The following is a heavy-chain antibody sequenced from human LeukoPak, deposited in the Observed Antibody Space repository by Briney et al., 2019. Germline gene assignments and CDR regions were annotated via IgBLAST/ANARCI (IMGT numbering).Heavy chain of an antibody. CDR1: GYSFTSYW. J-gene: IGHJ4*02. V-gene: IGHV5-51*01. Sequence: GESLKISCKNFGYSFTSYWIGWVRQMPGKGLEWMGIIYPGDSDTRYSPSFQGQVTISADKSISTAYLQWSSLKASDTAMYYCARANQARLGGGDYWGQGTLVTVSS. CDR2: IYPGDSDT. D-gene: IGHD3-10*01. CDR3: ARANQARLGGGDY.